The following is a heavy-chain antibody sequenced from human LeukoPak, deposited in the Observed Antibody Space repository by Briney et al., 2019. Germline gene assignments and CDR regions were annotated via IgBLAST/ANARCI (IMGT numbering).Heavy chain of an antibody. CDR2: IYYSGST. V-gene: IGHV4-59*08. D-gene: IGHD3-10*01. CDR3: ARHTRFGNGGSGRLDY. J-gene: IGHJ4*02. Sequence: PSETLSLTCTVSGGSISSYYWSWIRQPPGKGLEWIGYIYYSGSTNYNPSLKSRVTISVDTSKNQFSLKLSSVTAADTAVYYCARHTRFGNGGSGRLDYWGQGTLVTVSS. CDR1: GGSISSYY.